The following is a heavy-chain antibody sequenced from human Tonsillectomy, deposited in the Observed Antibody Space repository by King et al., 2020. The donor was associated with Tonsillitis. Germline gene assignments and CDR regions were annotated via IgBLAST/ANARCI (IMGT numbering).Heavy chain of an antibody. D-gene: IGHD2-15*01. CDR2: IAYDGSNK. J-gene: IGHJ4*02. Sequence: VQLVESGGGVVQPGRSLRLSCAASGFTFSSYAMHWVRQSPGKGLEWVAVIAYDGSNKYYADSVKGRFTISRDNSMKTLYLQMNSLRAEDTPMYYCARDPLGWWGQGTLVTVSS. V-gene: IGHV3-30-3*01. CDR1: GFTFSSYA. CDR3: ARDPLGW.